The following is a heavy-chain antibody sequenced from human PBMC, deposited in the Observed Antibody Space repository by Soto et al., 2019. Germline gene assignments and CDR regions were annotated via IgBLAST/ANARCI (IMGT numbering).Heavy chain of an antibody. D-gene: IGHD2-15*01. CDR1: GGSICSSTYY. CDR2: IYSCGST. Sequence: QLQLQESGPGLVKPSETLSLTCTVSGGSICSSTYYWGWIRQPPGKGLEWIGNIYSCGSTYYNPSLRSRVSISVDTSKNQFSLKLSSVTAADTAVYFCARQTVVAAPPSNPFGGPIVINDAFDIWGQGTMVTVSS. CDR3: ARQTVVAAPPSNPFGGPIVINDAFDI. J-gene: IGHJ3*02. V-gene: IGHV4-39*01.